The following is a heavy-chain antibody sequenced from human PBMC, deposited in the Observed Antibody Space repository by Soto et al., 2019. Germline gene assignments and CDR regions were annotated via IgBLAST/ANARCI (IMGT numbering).Heavy chain of an antibody. J-gene: IGHJ4*02. CDR2: IWYDGSNK. CDR1: GFTFSSYG. D-gene: IGHD3-10*01. Sequence: GGSLRLSCAASGFTFSSYGMHWVRQAPGKGLEWVAVIWYDGSNKYYADSVKGRFTISRDNSKNTLYLQMNSLRAEDTAVYYCARSIPIDGWFGELFRSDFDYWGQGTLVTVSS. V-gene: IGHV3-33*01. CDR3: ARSIPIDGWFGELFRSDFDY.